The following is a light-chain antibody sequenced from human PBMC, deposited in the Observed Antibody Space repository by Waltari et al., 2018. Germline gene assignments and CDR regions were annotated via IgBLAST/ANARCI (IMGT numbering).Light chain of an antibody. J-gene: IGKJ1*01. CDR3: QQYYSAPWT. CDR2: WAS. CDR1: QSVSTNNDY. V-gene: IGKV4-1*01. Sequence: DIVMTQSPDSLAVSLGERATINCQSSQSVSTNNDYLAWYQQKPGQAPSLLLYWASTRGSGVPDRFSGSGSGTDFTLTISSLQAEDVAVYYCQQYYSAPWTFGQGTKVEIK.